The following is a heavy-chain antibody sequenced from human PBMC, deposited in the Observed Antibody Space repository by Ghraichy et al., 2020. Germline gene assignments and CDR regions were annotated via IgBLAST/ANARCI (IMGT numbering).Heavy chain of an antibody. J-gene: IGHJ4*02. CDR1: GFSFTDYW. V-gene: IGHV3-74*01. CDR2: LNTEGTTV. D-gene: IGHD3-22*01. Sequence: GGSLRLSCVASGFSFTDYWMHWVRQTPGRGLEWVSNLNTEGTTVNYEDSVKGRFTISRDNAKNTVYLQMISLTVEDTAFYYCVRSYEECLRHFDYWGQGTLVTVSS. CDR3: VRSYEECLRHFDY.